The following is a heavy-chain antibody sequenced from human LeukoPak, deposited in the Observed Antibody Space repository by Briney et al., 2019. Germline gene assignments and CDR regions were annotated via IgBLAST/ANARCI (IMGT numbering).Heavy chain of an antibody. CDR2: IYHSGST. CDR1: GGSISSSSYY. D-gene: IGHD3-22*01. V-gene: IGHV4-39*07. Sequence: PSETLSLTCTVSGGSISSSSYYWGWIRQPPGKGLEWIGSIYHSGSTYYNPSLKSRVTISVDTSKNQFSLKLSSVTAADTAVYYCARTYYDSSGYPYWGQGTLVTVSS. J-gene: IGHJ4*02. CDR3: ARTYYDSSGYPY.